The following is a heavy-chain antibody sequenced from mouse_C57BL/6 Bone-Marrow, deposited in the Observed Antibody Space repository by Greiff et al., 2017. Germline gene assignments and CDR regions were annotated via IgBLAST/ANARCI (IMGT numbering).Heavy chain of an antibody. CDR3: ARHGEVALLRSFAY. D-gene: IGHD1-1*01. CDR1: GYTFTEYT. CDR2: FYPGSGSI. Sequence: LVESGAELVKPGASVKLSCKASGYTFTEYTIHWVKQRSGQGLEWIGWFYPGSGSIKYNEKFKDKATLTADKYSSAVYMELSSLTSEDSAVYFCARHGEVALLRSFAYWGQGTLVTVSA. J-gene: IGHJ3*01. V-gene: IGHV1-62-2*01.